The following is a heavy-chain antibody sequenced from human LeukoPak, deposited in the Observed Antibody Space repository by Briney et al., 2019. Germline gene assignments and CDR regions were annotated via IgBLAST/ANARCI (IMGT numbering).Heavy chain of an antibody. CDR3: ARAPRITIFGVVSFWHDY. CDR1: GGSISTSTYY. J-gene: IGHJ4*02. D-gene: IGHD3-3*01. V-gene: IGHV4-39*07. CDR2: IYKTGST. Sequence: PSETLSLTCIVSGGSISTSTYYWAWVRQPPGKGLEWIGSIYKTGSTNYSPSLKSRVTISVDTSKNQFSLKLSSVTAADTAVYYCARAPRITIFGVVSFWHDYWGQGTLVTVSS.